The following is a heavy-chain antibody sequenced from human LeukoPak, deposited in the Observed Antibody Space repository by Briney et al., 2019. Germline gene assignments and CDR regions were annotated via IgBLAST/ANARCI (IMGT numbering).Heavy chain of an antibody. CDR2: INPSGGST. Sequence: ASVKVSCKASGYTFTSYYMHWVRQAPGQGLEWMGTINPSGGSTSYAQKFQGRVTMTRDMSTSTVYMELSSLRSEDTAVYYCARMYYYDSSGYYYAPGGYYYYYMDVWGKGTTVTVSS. J-gene: IGHJ6*03. V-gene: IGHV1-46*01. D-gene: IGHD3-22*01. CDR1: GYTFTSYY. CDR3: ARMYYYDSSGYYYAPGGYYYYYMDV.